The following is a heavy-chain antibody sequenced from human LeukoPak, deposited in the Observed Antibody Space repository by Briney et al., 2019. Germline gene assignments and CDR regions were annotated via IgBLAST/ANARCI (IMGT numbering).Heavy chain of an antibody. D-gene: IGHD6-19*01. J-gene: IGHJ4*02. CDR1: ADSISSYY. V-gene: IGHV4-4*07. CDR3: ARGVPISSAWYYFDS. CDR2: VYISGSI. Sequence: SETLSLTCTVSADSISSYYWSWIRQPAGKRLEWIGRVYISGSINYNPSLKSRVTMSLDTSKNQFSLKLTSVTAADTAVYYCARGVPISSAWYYFDSWAQGTLVTVSS.